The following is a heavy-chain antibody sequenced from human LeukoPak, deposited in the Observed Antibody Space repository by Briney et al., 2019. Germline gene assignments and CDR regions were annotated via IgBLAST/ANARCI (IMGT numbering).Heavy chain of an antibody. Sequence: GASVKVSCKASGYTFTGYYMHWVRQAPGQGLEWMGWINPNSGGTNYAQKFQGRVTMTRDTSISTAYMELSRLRSDDTAVYYCARGAYDILTGYPLYSWFDPWGQGTLVTVSS. CDR2: INPNSGGT. J-gene: IGHJ5*02. D-gene: IGHD3-9*01. CDR1: GYTFTGYY. CDR3: ARGAYDILTGYPLYSWFDP. V-gene: IGHV1-2*02.